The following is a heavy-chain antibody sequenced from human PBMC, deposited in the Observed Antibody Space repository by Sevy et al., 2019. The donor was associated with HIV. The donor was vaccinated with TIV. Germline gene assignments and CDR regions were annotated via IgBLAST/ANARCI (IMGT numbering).Heavy chain of an antibody. CDR1: GFTFGDYA. J-gene: IGHJ5*02. CDR3: TRAIFGVVIIHWFDP. V-gene: IGHV3-49*03. D-gene: IGHD3-3*01. Sequence: GGSLRLSCTASGFTFGDYAMSWFRQAPGKGLEWVGFIRGKAYGGTKEYAASVKGRFTISRDDSKSNAYLQMNSLKTEDTAVYYCTRAIFGVVIIHWFDPWGQGTLVTVSS. CDR2: IRGKAYGGTK.